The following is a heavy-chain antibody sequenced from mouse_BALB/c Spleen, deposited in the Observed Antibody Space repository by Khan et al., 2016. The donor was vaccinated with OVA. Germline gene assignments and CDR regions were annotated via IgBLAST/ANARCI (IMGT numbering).Heavy chain of an antibody. CDR2: IYPGSGNT. CDR1: GYTFTSYW. D-gene: IGHD1-1*01. Sequence: LQQSGSELVRPGASVKLSCKASGYTFTSYWMHWVKQRPGQGLEWIGNIYPGSGNTNYDEKFKNKATLTVDTPYSTAYMQHSSLTSEDSAVFYCTRMHYYGSSLDYWGQGTILTVAS. V-gene: IGHV1S22*01. J-gene: IGHJ2*01. CDR3: TRMHYYGSSLDY.